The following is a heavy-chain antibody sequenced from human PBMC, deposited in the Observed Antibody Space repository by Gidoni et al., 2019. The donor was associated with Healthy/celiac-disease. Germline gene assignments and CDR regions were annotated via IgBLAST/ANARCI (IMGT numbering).Heavy chain of an antibody. D-gene: IGHD4-17*01. J-gene: IGHJ4*02. CDR3: ARPSTVTCLDY. V-gene: IGHV3-11*01. Sequence: GFTFSDYYMRWIRQAPGKGLEWVSYVSSSGSTIYYADSEKGRFTISRDNAKNSLYLQMNSLRAEDTAVYYCARPSTVTCLDYWGQGTLVTVSS. CDR1: GFTFSDYY. CDR2: VSSSGSTI.